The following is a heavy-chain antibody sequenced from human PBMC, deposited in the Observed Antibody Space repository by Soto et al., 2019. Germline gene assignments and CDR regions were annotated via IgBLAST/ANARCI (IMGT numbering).Heavy chain of an antibody. CDR3: ARHGIAARQLYYFGMDV. D-gene: IGHD6-6*01. Sequence: PGESLKISCKGSGDSFTSYWIGWVRQMPGKGLEWMGIIYPGDSDTRYSPSFQGQVTISADKSISTAYLQWSSLKASDTAMYYCARHGIAARQLYYFGMDVWGQGTTVTVS. CDR1: GDSFTSYW. CDR2: IYPGDSDT. J-gene: IGHJ6*02. V-gene: IGHV5-51*01.